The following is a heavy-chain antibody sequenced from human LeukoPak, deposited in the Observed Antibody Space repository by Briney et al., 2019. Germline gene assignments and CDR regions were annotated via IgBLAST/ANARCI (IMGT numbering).Heavy chain of an antibody. Sequence: GGSLRLSCAASGFTFSSYWMSWVRQAPGKGLEWVANIKQDGSEKYYVDSVKGRFTISRDNAKNSLYLQMNSLRAEDTAAYYCARDLHYYDSSGSLYWGQGTLVTVSS. CDR3: ARDLHYYDSSGSLY. CDR1: GFTFSSYW. J-gene: IGHJ4*02. CDR2: IKQDGSEK. V-gene: IGHV3-7*01. D-gene: IGHD3-22*01.